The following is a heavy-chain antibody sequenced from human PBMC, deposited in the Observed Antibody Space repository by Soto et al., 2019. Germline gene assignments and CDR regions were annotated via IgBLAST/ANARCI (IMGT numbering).Heavy chain of an antibody. CDR1: GFSLSNYG. V-gene: IGHV3-33*01. D-gene: IGHD2-21*01. CDR2: IWYEGTTK. J-gene: IGHJ5*02. CDR3: ARDLVSYCSPQWLDT. Sequence: SLRLSCVASGFSLSNYGMHWVRQAPGKGLEWIALIWYEGTTKYSTDSMKGRFSISRDESKNTLYLQLNSLRAEDTATYYCARDLVSYCSPQWLDTCGPGTLFTVPS.